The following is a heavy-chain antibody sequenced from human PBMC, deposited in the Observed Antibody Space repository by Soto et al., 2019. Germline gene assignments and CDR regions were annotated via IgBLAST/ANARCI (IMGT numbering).Heavy chain of an antibody. Sequence: QVQLVQSGAEVKKPGASVKVSCKASGGTFSSYAISWVRQAPGQGLEWMGGIIPIFGTANYAQKFQGRVTITADKSTSTAYMELSSLRSEDTAVYYCARSHYDSSGYYYVVPFDYWGQGTLVTVSS. J-gene: IGHJ4*02. CDR2: IIPIFGTA. CDR1: GGTFSSYA. CDR3: ARSHYDSSGYYYVVPFDY. V-gene: IGHV1-69*06. D-gene: IGHD3-22*01.